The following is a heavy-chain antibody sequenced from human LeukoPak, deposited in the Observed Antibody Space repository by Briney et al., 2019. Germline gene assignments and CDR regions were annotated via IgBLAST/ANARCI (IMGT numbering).Heavy chain of an antibody. CDR2: ISSSSSYT. CDR3: ARDALMIVGATLPDY. CDR1: GFTFSDYY. V-gene: IGHV3-11*06. J-gene: IGHJ4*02. D-gene: IGHD1-26*01. Sequence: GGSLRLSCAASGFTFSDYYMSWIRRAPGKGLEWVSYISSSSSYTNYADSVKGRFTISRDNAKNSLYLQMNSLRAEDTAVYYCARDALMIVGATLPDYWGQGTLVTVSS.